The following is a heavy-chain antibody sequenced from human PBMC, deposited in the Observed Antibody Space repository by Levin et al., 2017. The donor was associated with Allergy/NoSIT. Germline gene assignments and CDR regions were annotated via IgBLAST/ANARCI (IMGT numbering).Heavy chain of an antibody. CDR2: IRNKEYGEKT. J-gene: IGHJ1*01. Sequence: GESLKISCTVSGFIFRDYAISWVRQAPGKGLEWVAFIRNKEYGEKTQYAASVQGRFTISRDDSTGIAYLQMNSLTIEDTAVYYCIRGYSGYYAEYFYHWCQGPVVTVSS. D-gene: IGHD3-22*01. CDR1: GFIFRDYA. CDR3: IRGYSGYYAEYFYH. V-gene: IGHV3-49*04.